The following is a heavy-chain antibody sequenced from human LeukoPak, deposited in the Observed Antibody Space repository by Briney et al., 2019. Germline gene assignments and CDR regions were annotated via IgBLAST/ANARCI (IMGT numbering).Heavy chain of an antibody. CDR2: FYYTGTR. Sequence: PSETLSLTCTVSDASISGYYWSWIRQPPGEGLEWIAYFYYTGTRNYNPSLKSRVTVSVDTSKNQFSLTLISVTAADTAVYYCASVLYGANGFDYWGQGTPVTVSS. J-gene: IGHJ4*02. CDR1: DASISGYY. D-gene: IGHD4-23*01. V-gene: IGHV4-59*01. CDR3: ASVLYGANGFDY.